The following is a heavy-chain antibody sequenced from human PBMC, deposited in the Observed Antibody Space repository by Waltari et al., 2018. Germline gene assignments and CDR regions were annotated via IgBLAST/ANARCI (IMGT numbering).Heavy chain of an antibody. CDR3: ARARWLDY. CDR1: GFTFSSYW. J-gene: IGHJ4*02. V-gene: IGHV3-74*01. D-gene: IGHD2-15*01. CDR2: INADGTRP. Sequence: DVQLVESGGGLAQPGGSLRLSCAASGFTFSSYWMYWVRQVPGKGLMLFSQINADGTRPNYADSVRGRFTISRDNSKDTLYLQMNSLRVEDTGVYYCARARWLDYWGQGTLVTVSS.